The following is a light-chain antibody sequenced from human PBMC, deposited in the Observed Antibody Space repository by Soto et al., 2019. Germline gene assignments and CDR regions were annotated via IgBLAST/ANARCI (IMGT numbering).Light chain of an antibody. CDR1: QRGLYSSDNNNY. Sequence: DIVMTQSPDSLAVSLGERATINCKSSQRGLYSSDNNNYLAWYQQKPGQPPKLLIYWASIRESGVPDRFSGSGSGTDFTLTISSLQAEDVAVYYCQQHYSSPLTFGQGTKVEIK. CDR2: WAS. J-gene: IGKJ1*01. CDR3: QQHYSSPLT. V-gene: IGKV4-1*01.